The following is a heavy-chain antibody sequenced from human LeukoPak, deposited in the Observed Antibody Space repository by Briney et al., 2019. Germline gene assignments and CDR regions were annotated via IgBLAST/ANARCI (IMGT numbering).Heavy chain of an antibody. D-gene: IGHD6-13*01. V-gene: IGHV2-70*01. CDR2: IDWDDDK. CDR1: GFSLSTGGMC. CDR3: ARVPYSSSWYSFDY. Sequence: SGPALVKPTPTLTLTCTFSGFSLSTGGMCVSWIRQPPGKALEWLALIDWDDDKYYSTSLKTRLTISKDTSKNQVVLTMTNMDPVDTATYYCARVPYSSSWYSFDYWGQGTLVTVSS. J-gene: IGHJ4*02.